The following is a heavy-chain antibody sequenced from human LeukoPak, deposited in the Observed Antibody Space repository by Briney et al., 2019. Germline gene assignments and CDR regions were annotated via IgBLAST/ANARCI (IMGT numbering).Heavy chain of an antibody. CDR1: GGSFSAYY. V-gene: IGHV4-34*01. D-gene: IGHD1-1*01. CDR2: INHSGST. CDR3: ARGETGNIDF. Sequence: SETLSLTCGVYGGSFSAYYWSWIRQPPGKGLEWIGEINHSGSTNYNPSLKTRVAMSVDTSKNHFSLKLSSVTAADTAVYYCARGETGNIDFWGQGALVTVSS. J-gene: IGHJ4*02.